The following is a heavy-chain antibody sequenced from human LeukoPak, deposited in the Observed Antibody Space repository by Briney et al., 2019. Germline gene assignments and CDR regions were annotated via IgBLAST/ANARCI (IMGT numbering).Heavy chain of an antibody. Sequence: ASVKVSCKTSGYTFTDYYMHWVRQAPGQGLEWMGWINPNSGVTKYAQKFQGRVTMTRDTSISTAYLELNRLSPDDSAVFYCARQADNNWFDPWGQGTLVTVSS. J-gene: IGHJ5*02. CDR3: ARQADNNWFDP. CDR2: INPNSGVT. CDR1: GYTFTDYY. D-gene: IGHD2-15*01. V-gene: IGHV1-2*02.